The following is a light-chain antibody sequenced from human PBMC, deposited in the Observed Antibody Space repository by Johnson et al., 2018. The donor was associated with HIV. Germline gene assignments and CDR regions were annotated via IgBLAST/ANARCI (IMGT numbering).Light chain of an antibody. V-gene: IGLV1-51*01. CDR2: DNN. Sequence: QSVLTQPPSVSAAPGQKVTISCSGSSSNIGNNYVSWYQQLPGTAPKLLIYDNNKRPSGIPDRFSGSKSGTSATLGITGLQTGDEADYYCGTWDSSLSPFGTGTKGTGL. J-gene: IGLJ1*01. CDR1: SSNIGNNY. CDR3: GTWDSSLSP.